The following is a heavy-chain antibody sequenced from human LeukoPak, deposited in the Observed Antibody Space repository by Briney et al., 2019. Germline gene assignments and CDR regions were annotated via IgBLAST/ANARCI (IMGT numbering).Heavy chain of an antibody. CDR2: ISYDGSNK. CDR1: GFTFSSYG. J-gene: IGHJ4*02. V-gene: IGHV3-30*18. Sequence: TGGSLRLSCAASGFTFSSYGMHWVRQAPGKGLEWVAVISYDGSNKYYADSVKGRFTISRDNSKNTLYLQMNSLRAEDTAVYYCAKVVDTAMDPDYWGQGTLVTVSS. D-gene: IGHD5-18*01. CDR3: AKVVDTAMDPDY.